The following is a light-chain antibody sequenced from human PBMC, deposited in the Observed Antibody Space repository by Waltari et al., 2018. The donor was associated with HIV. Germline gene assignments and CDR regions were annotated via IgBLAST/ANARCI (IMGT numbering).Light chain of an antibody. J-gene: IGLJ1*01. CDR3: ATWNDSLSGYV. CDR1: SSTIGRNY. V-gene: IGLV1-47*01. CDR2: RNN. Sequence: SVLTQPPSASGTPGQRVAISCSGSSSTIGRNYVYWYQHLPGTAPKLLIYRNNQRPSGVPDRYSGSKSGTSASLAISGLRADDEADYYCATWNDSLSGYVFGTGTKVTV.